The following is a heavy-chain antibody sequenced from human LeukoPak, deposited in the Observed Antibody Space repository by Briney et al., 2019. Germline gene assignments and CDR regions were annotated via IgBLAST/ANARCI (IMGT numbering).Heavy chain of an antibody. CDR3: ARDLTSGWDDY. V-gene: IGHV3-11*05. CDR1: GGSISGYY. D-gene: IGHD6-19*01. J-gene: IGHJ4*02. CDR2: ISSSSSYT. Sequence: LSLTCTVSGGSISGYYWSWIRQPPGKGLEWVSYISSSSSYTNYADSVKGRFTISRDNAKNSLYLQMNSLRAEDTAVYYCARDLTSGWDDYWGQGTLVTVSS.